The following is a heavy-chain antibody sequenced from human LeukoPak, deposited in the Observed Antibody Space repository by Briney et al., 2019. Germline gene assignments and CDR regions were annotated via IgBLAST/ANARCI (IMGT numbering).Heavy chain of an antibody. CDR3: AKGYCSGGSCYSGLFDY. D-gene: IGHD2-15*01. Sequence: PGGSLRLSCAASGFIFSSYAMSWVRQAPGKGLEWVSAISSSGGSTYYADSVKGRFTISRDNSKNTLYLQMNSLRAEDTAVYYCAKGYCSGGSCYSGLFDYWGQGTLVTVSS. J-gene: IGHJ4*02. V-gene: IGHV3-23*01. CDR1: GFIFSSYA. CDR2: ISSSGGST.